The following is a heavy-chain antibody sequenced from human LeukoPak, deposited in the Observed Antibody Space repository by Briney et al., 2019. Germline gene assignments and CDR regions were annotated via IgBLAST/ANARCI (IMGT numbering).Heavy chain of an antibody. D-gene: IGHD1-7*01. CDR3: AKDRLGITGTTSFDY. V-gene: IGHV3-23*01. CDR1: GFLFSSYP. J-gene: IGHJ4*02. CDR2: ISGSGGST. Sequence: PGGPVSLPCGPWGFLFSSYPMIGPPDAPGRGLVGVSAISGSGGSTYYADSVKGRFTISRDNSKNTLYLQMNSLRAEDTAVYYCAKDRLGITGTTSFDYWGQGTLVTVSS.